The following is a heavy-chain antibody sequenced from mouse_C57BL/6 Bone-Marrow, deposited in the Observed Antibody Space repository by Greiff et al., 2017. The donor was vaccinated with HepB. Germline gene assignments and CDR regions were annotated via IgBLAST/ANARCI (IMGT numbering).Heavy chain of an antibody. CDR3: ARDEDYYGSSYVSLDY. J-gene: IGHJ4*01. CDR2: INPNNGGT. V-gene: IGHV1-26*01. D-gene: IGHD1-1*01. Sequence: EVQLQQSGPELVKPGASVKISCKASGYTFTDYYMNWVKQSHGKSLEWIGDINPNNGGTSYNQKFKGKATLTVDKSSSTAYMELRSLTSEDSAVYYCARDEDYYGSSYVSLDYWGQGTSVTVSS. CDR1: GYTFTDYY.